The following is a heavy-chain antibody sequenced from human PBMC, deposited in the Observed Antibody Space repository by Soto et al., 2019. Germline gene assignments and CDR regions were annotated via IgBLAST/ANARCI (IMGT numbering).Heavy chain of an antibody. CDR1: GGSFSGYY. D-gene: IGHD4-17*01. CDR2: VNPSGSA. CDR3: ARGTDYGDYDY. Sequence: SETLSLTCAVYGGSFSGYYWSWIRQPPGKGLEWIGEVNPSGSANYNPSLKSRVTISVDTSKNQSSLKLSSVTAADTAVYYCARGTDYGDYDYWGQGTLVTVSS. V-gene: IGHV4-34*01. J-gene: IGHJ4*02.